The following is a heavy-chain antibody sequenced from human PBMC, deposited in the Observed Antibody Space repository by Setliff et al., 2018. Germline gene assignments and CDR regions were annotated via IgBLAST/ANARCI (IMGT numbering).Heavy chain of an antibody. CDR3: ARDHYDYYDSRQAVD. Sequence: PSETLSLTCTVSGGSISSSSYYWGWIRQPPGKGLEWIGRIYYSGSTYYNPSLKSRVTVSLDASKNQLSLKLSSVTAADTAVYYCARDHYDYYDSRQAVD. CDR1: GGSISSSSYY. D-gene: IGHD3-22*01. CDR2: IYYSGST. V-gene: IGHV4-39*07. J-gene: IGHJ3*02.